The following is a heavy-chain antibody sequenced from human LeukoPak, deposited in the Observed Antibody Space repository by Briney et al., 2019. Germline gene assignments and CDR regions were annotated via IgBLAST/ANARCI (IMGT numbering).Heavy chain of an antibody. CDR1: GGSFSGYY. CDR3: ARWPAGLYYYGMDV. V-gene: IGHV4-34*01. CDR2: INHSGST. D-gene: IGHD2-2*01. J-gene: IGHJ6*02. Sequence: SETLSLTCAVYGGSFSGYYWSWIRQPPGKGLEWIGEINHSGSTNYNPSLKSRVTISVDKSKNQFSLKLSSVTAADTAVYYCARWPAGLYYYGMDVWGQGTTVTVSS.